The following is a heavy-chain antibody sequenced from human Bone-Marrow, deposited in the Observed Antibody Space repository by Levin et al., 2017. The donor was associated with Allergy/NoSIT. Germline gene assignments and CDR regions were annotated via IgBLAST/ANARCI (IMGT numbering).Heavy chain of an antibody. V-gene: IGHV3-7*01. Sequence: PGGSLRLSCVASGFPFSSYWVTWVRQAPGKGLEWVGNFNEDGSEKYYLDSVKGRFTISRDNAKNSRYLEMNSLRVDDTAMYYCARGYDWRFDHWGQGTLVTVSS. CDR1: GFPFSSYW. J-gene: IGHJ4*02. CDR3: ARGYDWRFDH. CDR2: FNEDGSEK. D-gene: IGHD1-20*01.